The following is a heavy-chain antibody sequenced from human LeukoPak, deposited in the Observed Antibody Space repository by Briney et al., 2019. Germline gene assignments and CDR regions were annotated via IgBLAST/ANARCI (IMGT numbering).Heavy chain of an antibody. CDR2: INPSGGST. D-gene: IGHD5-18*01. J-gene: IGHJ4*02. CDR1: GYTFTSYY. V-gene: IGHV1-46*01. CDR3: ARAHVDTAMVTGRFDY. Sequence: GASVKVSCKASGYTFTSYYMHWVRQAPGQGLEWMGIINPSGGSTSYAQKFQGRVTMTRDTSTSTVYMGLSSLRSEDTAVYYCARAHVDTAMVTGRFDYWGQGTLVTVS.